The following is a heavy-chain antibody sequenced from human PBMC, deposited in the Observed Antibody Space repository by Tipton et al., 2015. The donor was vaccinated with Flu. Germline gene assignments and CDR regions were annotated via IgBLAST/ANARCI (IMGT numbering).Heavy chain of an antibody. CDR1: GGSFSGYY. CDR2: INHSGST. D-gene: IGHD2-15*01. J-gene: IGHJ4*02. Sequence: LSLTCAVYGGSFSGYYWSWIRQPPGKGLEWIGEINHSGSTNYNPSLKSRVTISVDTSKNQFSLKLSSVTAADTAVYYCAVGDCSGGSCYSRRRPFDYWGQGTLVTVSS. V-gene: IGHV4-34*01. CDR3: AVGDCSGGSCYSRRRPFDY.